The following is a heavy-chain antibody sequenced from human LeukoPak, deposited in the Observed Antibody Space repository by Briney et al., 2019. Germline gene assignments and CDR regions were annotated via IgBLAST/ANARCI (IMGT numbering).Heavy chain of an antibody. J-gene: IGHJ4*02. CDR3: AKGMLVATTNFDY. Sequence: GGSLRLSCAASGFTFSNFAMTWIRQAPGKGLEWVSTFSGRTTNTYYADSVKGRFTISRHNSENTLYLQMNSLTAEDTAVYYCAKGMLVATTNFDYWGQGALVTVSS. D-gene: IGHD5-24*01. CDR2: FSGRTTNT. CDR1: GFTFSNFA. V-gene: IGHV3-23*01.